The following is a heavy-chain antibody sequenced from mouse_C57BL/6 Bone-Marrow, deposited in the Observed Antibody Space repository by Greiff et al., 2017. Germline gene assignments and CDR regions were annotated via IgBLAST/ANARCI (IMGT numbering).Heavy chain of an antibody. CDR3: ARGYYDSWFAY. CDR1: GFNIKDYY. Sequence: VQLKESGAELVKPGASVKLSCTASGFNIKDYYMHWVKQRTEQGLEWIGRIDPEGGETKYAPKFQGKATLTAATASNTAYLQLSSLTSEDTAVYYCARGYYDSWFAYWGTGTLVTVSA. J-gene: IGHJ3*01. V-gene: IGHV14-2*01. D-gene: IGHD2-4*01. CDR2: IDPEGGET.